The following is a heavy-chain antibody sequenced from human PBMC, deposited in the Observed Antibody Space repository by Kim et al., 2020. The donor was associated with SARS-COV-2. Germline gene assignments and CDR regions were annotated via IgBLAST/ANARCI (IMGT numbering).Heavy chain of an antibody. J-gene: IGHJ6*02. Sequence: GGSLRLSCAASGFTFSSYSMNWVRQAPGKGLEWVSSISSSSSYIYYADSVKGRFTISRDNAKNSLYLQMNSLRAEDTAVYYCARDVWYGDSAAGGMDVWGQGTTVTVSS. V-gene: IGHV3-21*01. CDR1: GFTFSSYS. D-gene: IGHD4-17*01. CDR3: ARDVWYGDSAAGGMDV. CDR2: ISSSSSYI.